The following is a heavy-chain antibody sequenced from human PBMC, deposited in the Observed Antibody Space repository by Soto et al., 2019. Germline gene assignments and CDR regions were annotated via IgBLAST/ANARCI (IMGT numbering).Heavy chain of an antibody. CDR3: ARGHYYYGMDV. CDR2: IYYSGTT. Sequence: QLRLQESGSGLVKPSQTLSLTCTVSNGSVSSGTYSWSWVRQPPGKGLEWIGYIYYSGTTYYTPSLKSRLTMSMDRANDHFSLNLTSVTAADTAVYFGARGHYYYGMDVWGQGITVTVSS. CDR1: NGSVSSGTYS. V-gene: IGHV4-30-2*01. J-gene: IGHJ6*02.